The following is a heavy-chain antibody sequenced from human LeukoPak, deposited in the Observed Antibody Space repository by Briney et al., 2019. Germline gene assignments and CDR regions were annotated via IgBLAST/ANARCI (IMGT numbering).Heavy chain of an antibody. CDR3: ARDHRIAVAGTTVYFDY. CDR1: GFTFSSYW. J-gene: IGHJ4*02. CDR2: IKQDGSEK. Sequence: GGSLRLSCAASGFTFSSYWMSWVRQAPGKGLEWVADIKQDGSEKYYVDSVKGRFTISRDNAKNSLYLQMNSLGAEDTAVYYCARDHRIAVAGTTVYFDYWGQGTLVTVSS. V-gene: IGHV3-7*01. D-gene: IGHD6-19*01.